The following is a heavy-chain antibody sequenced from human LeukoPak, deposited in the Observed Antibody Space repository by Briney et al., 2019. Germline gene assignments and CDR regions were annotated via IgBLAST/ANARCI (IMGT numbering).Heavy chain of an antibody. Sequence: ASVKVSCKASGYTFTSYGISWERQAPGQGLEWMGWISAYNGNTNYAPKLQGRVTMTTDTSTSTAYMELRSLRSDDTAVYYCARVEMATIEYYYGMDVWGQGTTVTVSS. CDR2: ISAYNGNT. CDR3: ARVEMATIEYYYGMDV. D-gene: IGHD5-24*01. J-gene: IGHJ6*02. CDR1: GYTFTSYG. V-gene: IGHV1-18*01.